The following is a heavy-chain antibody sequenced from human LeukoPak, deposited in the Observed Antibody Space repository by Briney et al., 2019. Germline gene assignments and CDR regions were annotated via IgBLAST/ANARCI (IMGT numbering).Heavy chain of an antibody. CDR2: IIPIFGTA. V-gene: IGHV1-69*13. D-gene: IGHD5-12*01. J-gene: IGHJ4*02. CDR1: GGTFSSYA. CDR3: ARAPVATPSEFDY. Sequence: ASVKVSCKASGGTFSSYAISWVRQAPGQGLEWMGGIIPIFGTANYAQKFQGRVTITADESTSTAYMELSSLRSEDTAVYYCARAPVATPSEFDYWGQGTLVTVSS.